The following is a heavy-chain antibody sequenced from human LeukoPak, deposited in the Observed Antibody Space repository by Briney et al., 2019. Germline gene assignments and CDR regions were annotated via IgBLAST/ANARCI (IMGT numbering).Heavy chain of an antibody. J-gene: IGHJ3*02. D-gene: IGHD6-19*01. CDR1: GGTFSSYA. Sequence: SVKVSCKASGGTFSSYAISWVRHAPGQGLEWMGGIIPIFGTANYAQKFQGRVTITTDESTSTAYMELSSLRSEDTGVYYCAGCVRYSSGWSRNAFDIWGQGTMVTVSS. CDR3: AGCVRYSSGWSRNAFDI. V-gene: IGHV1-69*05. CDR2: IIPIFGTA.